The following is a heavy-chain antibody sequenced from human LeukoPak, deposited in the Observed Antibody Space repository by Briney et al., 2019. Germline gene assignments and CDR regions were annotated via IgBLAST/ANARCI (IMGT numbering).Heavy chain of an antibody. CDR2: INHSGST. V-gene: IGHV4-34*01. J-gene: IGHJ3*02. D-gene: IGHD6-13*01. CDR3: AGNSYSSSFRDAFDI. Sequence: SETLSLTCAVYGGSFSGYYWSWIRQPPGKGLEWIGEINHSGSTNYNPSLKSRVTISVDTSKNQFSLKLSSVTAADTAVYYCAGNSYSSSFRDAFDIWGQGTMVTVSS. CDR1: GGSFSGYY.